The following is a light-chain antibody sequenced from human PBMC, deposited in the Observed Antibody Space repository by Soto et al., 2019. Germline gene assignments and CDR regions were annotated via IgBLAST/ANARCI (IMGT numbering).Light chain of an antibody. CDR2: EVS. CDR3: QHYSGDRAT. J-gene: IGKJ1*01. CDR1: QSINKW. V-gene: IGKV1-5*03. Sequence: DILLTQSPSTLSASLGDRVTISCRASQSINKWLAWYQHKPGKAPNLLIYEVSTLHSGVPSRFSGSGSGTEFTLTISSLRPDDFATYYCQHYSGDRATFGQGTKV.